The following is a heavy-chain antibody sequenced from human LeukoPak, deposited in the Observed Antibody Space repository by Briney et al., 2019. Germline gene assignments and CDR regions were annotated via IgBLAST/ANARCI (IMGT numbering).Heavy chain of an antibody. D-gene: IGHD3-16*01. J-gene: IGHJ4*02. CDR3: AREVLS. CDR1: GGSISTYY. V-gene: IGHV4-59*12. Sequence: SETLSLTCTVSGGSISTYYWNWIRQPPGKGLEWIGHIYYSGSTYYNPSLKSRVTISVDTSKNQFSLKLSSVTAADTAVYYCAREVLSWGQGTLVTVSS. CDR2: IYYSGST.